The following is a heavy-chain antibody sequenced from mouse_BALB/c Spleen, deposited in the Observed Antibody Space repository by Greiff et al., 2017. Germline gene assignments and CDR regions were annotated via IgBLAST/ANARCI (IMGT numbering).Heavy chain of an antibody. CDR3: ARGGLPHDYAMDY. D-gene: IGHD2-4*01. Sequence: LVKTGASVKISCKASGYSFTGYYMHWVKQSHGKSLEWIGYISCYNGATSYNQKFKGKATFTVDTSSSTAYMQFNSLTSEDSAVYYCARGGLPHDYAMDYWGQGTSVTVSS. J-gene: IGHJ4*01. CDR1: GYSFTGYY. V-gene: IGHV1S34*01. CDR2: ISCYNGAT.